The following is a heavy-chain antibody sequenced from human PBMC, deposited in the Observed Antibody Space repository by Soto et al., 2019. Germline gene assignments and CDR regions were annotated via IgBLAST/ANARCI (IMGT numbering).Heavy chain of an antibody. CDR1: GFTFSNYD. J-gene: IGHJ4*02. CDR3: ARALPGYRGYEFAY. CDR2: IGTAGDT. Sequence: EVQLVESGGGLVQPGGSLRLSCAASGFTFSNYDIHWVRQATGKGLEWVSAIGTAGDTYYSGSVRGRFTISRENAFSSLYLQMDSLRAEDTAMYFCARALPGYRGYEFAYWGQGTLVTVSS. V-gene: IGHV3-13*01. D-gene: IGHD5-12*01.